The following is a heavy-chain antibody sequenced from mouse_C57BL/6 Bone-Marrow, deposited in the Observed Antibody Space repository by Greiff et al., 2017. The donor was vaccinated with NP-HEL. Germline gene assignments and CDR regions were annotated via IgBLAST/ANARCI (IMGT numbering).Heavy chain of an antibody. V-gene: IGHV1-82*01. CDR2: ITALSLDP. D-gene: IGHD1-1*01. CDR3: ANYYGPHYAMDY. CDR1: GYAFSSSW. Sequence: VQLQQSGPELVKPGASVKISCKASGYAFSSSWMNWVKQRPGKGLEWIGGITALSLDPHYIFNFKCQATLTADKSSSTAYMQLSSLTSEDSAVYFCANYYGPHYAMDYWGQGTSVTVSS. J-gene: IGHJ4*01.